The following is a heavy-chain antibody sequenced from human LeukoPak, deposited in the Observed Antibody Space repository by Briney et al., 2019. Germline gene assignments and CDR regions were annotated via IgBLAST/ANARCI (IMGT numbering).Heavy chain of an antibody. Sequence: GGSLRLSCAASGFTFSSYAMSWVRQAPGKGLEWVSDISGSGGSTYYADSVKGRFTISRDNFESTLYLQMSSLRADDTAVYYCVKAHLNTVQNLDYWGQGALVTVSS. CDR1: GFTFSSYA. J-gene: IGHJ4*02. V-gene: IGHV3-23*01. CDR3: VKAHLNTVQNLDY. CDR2: ISGSGGST. D-gene: IGHD4-11*01.